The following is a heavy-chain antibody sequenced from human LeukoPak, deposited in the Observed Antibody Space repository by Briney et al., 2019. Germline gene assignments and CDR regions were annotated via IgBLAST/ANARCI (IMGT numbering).Heavy chain of an antibody. CDR1: GGSFSGYY. CDR2: INHSGST. D-gene: IGHD6-13*01. J-gene: IGHJ4*02. Sequence: SETLSLTCAVYGGSFSGYYWSWIRQPPGKGLEWIGEINHSGSTNYNPSLKSRVTISVDTSKNQFSLKLSSVTAADTAVYYCARVVSSSWYVDYWGQGTLVTVSS. V-gene: IGHV4-34*01. CDR3: ARVVSSSWYVDY.